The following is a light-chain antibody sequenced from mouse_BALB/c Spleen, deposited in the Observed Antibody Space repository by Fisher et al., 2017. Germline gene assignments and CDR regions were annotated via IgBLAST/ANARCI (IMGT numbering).Light chain of an antibody. CDR3: HQWSSNPPT. CDR1: SSVSSSY. J-gene: IGKJ2*01. CDR2: STS. V-gene: IGKV4-79*01. Sequence: IVLTQSPAIMSASPGEKVTLTCSASSSVSSSYLYWYQQEPGSSPKLWIYSTSNLASGVPARFSGSGSGTSYSLTISSMEAEDAASYFCHQWSSNPPTFGGGTKLEIK.